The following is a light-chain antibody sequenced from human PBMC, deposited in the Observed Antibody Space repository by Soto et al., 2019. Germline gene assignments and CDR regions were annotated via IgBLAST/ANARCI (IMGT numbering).Light chain of an antibody. Sequence: EVVLTQSPATLSLSPGERATLSCGASQTVSSSYSAWYQQKPGLAPRLLIYDASSRATGIPDRFRGSGSGTDFTLTISRLEPEDFAVYYCQQYGDSPRGTFGGGTKVEIK. CDR1: QTVSSSY. CDR2: DAS. V-gene: IGKV3D-20*01. J-gene: IGKJ4*01. CDR3: QQYGDSPRGT.